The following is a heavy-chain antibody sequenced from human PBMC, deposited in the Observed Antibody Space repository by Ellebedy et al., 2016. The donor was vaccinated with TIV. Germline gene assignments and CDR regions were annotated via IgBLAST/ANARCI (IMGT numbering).Heavy chain of an antibody. CDR1: GFPLRTYA. J-gene: IGHJ4*02. CDR2: ISGSGDSI. V-gene: IGHV3-23*01. D-gene: IGHD3-22*01. Sequence: GESLKISCAASGFPLRTYAMSWVRQAPGKGLEWVSTISGSGDSIYYADSVKGRFTISRDNSKKTLYLQMNSLRAEDTAVYYCVKLDSSGFYYGRLDYWGQGTLVTVSS. CDR3: VKLDSSGFYYGRLDY.